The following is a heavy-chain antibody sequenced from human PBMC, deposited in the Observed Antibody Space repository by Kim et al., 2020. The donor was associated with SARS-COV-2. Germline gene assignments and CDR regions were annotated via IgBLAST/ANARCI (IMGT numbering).Heavy chain of an antibody. CDR3: AKDFSVRTTIFGVVPMGDYYYMDV. CDR1: GFTFSSYA. CDR2: ISGSGGST. Sequence: GGSLRLSCAASGFTFSSYAMSWVRQAPGKGLEWVSAISGSGGSTYYADSVKGRFTISRDNSKNTLYLQMNSLRAEDTAVYYCAKDFSVRTTIFGVVPMGDYYYMDVWGKGTTVTVSS. J-gene: IGHJ6*03. D-gene: IGHD3-3*01. V-gene: IGHV3-23*01.